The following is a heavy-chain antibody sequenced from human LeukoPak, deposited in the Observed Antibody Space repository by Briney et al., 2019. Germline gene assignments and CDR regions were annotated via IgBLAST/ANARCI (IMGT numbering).Heavy chain of an antibody. J-gene: IGHJ3*01. CDR2: IYPGDSDV. CDR1: GYKFSNYW. CDR3: ARSYYSDTSGYNPYAAFDL. V-gene: IGHV5-51*01. Sequence: GESLKISCEASGYKFSNYWIGWVRQMPEKGLEWLGIIYPGDSDVRYNPSFQGQVTISVDKSTSTAFLQWSRLKATDTAIYFCARSYYSDTSGYNPYAAFDLWGQETMVTVSS. D-gene: IGHD3-22*01.